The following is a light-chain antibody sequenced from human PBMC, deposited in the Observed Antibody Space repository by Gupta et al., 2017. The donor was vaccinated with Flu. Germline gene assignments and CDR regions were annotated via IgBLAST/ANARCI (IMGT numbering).Light chain of an antibody. V-gene: IGLV3-25*03. Sequence: GQTARITCSGTSLSDQYAYWYQQKPGQAPILVMKKDDERPSGIPDRFSGSSSGTTATLTVSGVQAEDEADYYCQSADTNNNYVIFGGGTKLAVL. J-gene: IGLJ2*01. CDR1: SLSDQY. CDR3: QSADTNNNYVI. CDR2: KDD.